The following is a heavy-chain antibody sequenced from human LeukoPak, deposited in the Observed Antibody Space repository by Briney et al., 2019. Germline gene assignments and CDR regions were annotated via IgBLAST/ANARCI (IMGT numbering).Heavy chain of an antibody. D-gene: IGHD6-13*01. V-gene: IGHV4-61*01. J-gene: IGHJ3*02. CDR2: ICYSGST. CDR1: GGSVSSGTYY. Sequence: SETLSLTCTVSGGSVSSGTYYWSWIRQPPGKGLEWIGYICYSGSTMYNPSLKSRVTISVDTSKNQFSLKLSSVTAADTAVYYCARDRLAAGPLDAFDIWGQGTMVTVSS. CDR3: ARDRLAAGPLDAFDI.